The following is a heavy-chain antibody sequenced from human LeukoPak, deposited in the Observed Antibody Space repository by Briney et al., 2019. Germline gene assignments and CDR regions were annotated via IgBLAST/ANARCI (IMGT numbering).Heavy chain of an antibody. CDR2: ISYDGSNK. J-gene: IGHJ3*02. CDR3: ANDGRRTYYYGSGRSDAFDI. Sequence: GGSLRLSCAASGFTFSSYGMHWVRQAPGKGLEWVAVISYDGSNKYYADSVKGRFTISRDNSKNTLYLQMNSLRAEDTAVYYCANDGRRTYYYGSGRSDAFDIWGQGTMVTVSS. CDR1: GFTFSSYG. V-gene: IGHV3-30*18. D-gene: IGHD3-10*01.